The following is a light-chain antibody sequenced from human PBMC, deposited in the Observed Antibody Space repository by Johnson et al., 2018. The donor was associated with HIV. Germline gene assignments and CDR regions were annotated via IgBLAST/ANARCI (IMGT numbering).Light chain of an antibody. V-gene: IGLV1-51*02. CDR1: NSNIRNND. J-gene: IGLJ1*01. CDR2: ETT. Sequence: QSMLTQPPSVSAAPGQKVTISCSGSNSNIRNNDISWYQQLPGTGHKLLIYETTKRPSGIPDRFSGCRSGTSATLGITVLQPGDEADYYCATCDNCLRVVRTGTKVTVL. CDR3: ATCDNCLRV.